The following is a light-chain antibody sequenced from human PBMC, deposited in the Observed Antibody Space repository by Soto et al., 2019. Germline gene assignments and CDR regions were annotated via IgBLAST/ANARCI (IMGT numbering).Light chain of an antibody. CDR1: QSIGDT. V-gene: IGKV3-15*01. J-gene: IGKJ1*01. CDR2: DAS. Sequence: EIVRTQSPATLSVSAGGRATLSRRASQSIGDTLAWYQQKPGQAPRLLIYDASIRATGIPARFSGSGSGTEFTLTISSLQSEDFAIYYCQQYTYWPRTFGQGTKVDI. CDR3: QQYTYWPRT.